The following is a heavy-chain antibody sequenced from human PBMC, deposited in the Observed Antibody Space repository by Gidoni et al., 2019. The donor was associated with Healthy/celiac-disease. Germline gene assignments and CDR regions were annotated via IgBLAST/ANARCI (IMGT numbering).Heavy chain of an antibody. D-gene: IGHD7-27*01. CDR3: ARCGYLTGDHRGADY. J-gene: IGHJ4*02. Sequence: QVQLVQSGAEVKKPGAAVKVSCKASGYTVTSYDINWVRQATGQGLEWMGLMNPNSGNTGYAQKFQGRVTMTRNTSISTAYMELSSLRSEDTAVYYCARCGYLTGDHRGADYWGQGTLVTVSS. CDR1: GYTVTSYD. V-gene: IGHV1-8*01. CDR2: MNPNSGNT.